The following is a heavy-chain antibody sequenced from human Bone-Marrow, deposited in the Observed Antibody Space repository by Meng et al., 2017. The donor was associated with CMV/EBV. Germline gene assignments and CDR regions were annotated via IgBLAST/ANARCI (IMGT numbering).Heavy chain of an antibody. CDR2: ISSSGTYI. Sequence: GESLKISCAASGFTFSSYSMNWVRQAPGKGLEWVSSISSSGTYIYYADSVKGRFTISRDNAQNSLYLQMNSLRADDTAVYYCARDVSPRSSAYFAIYYFYAVDVWGQGTTVTVSS. J-gene: IGHJ6*02. CDR1: GFTFSSYS. D-gene: IGHD2-21*01. CDR3: ARDVSPRSSAYFAIYYFYAVDV. V-gene: IGHV3-21*01.